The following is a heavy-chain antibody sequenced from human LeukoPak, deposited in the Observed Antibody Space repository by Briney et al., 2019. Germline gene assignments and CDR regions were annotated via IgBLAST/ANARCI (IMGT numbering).Heavy chain of an antibody. D-gene: IGHD7-27*01. CDR2: MSYDGSNK. J-gene: IGHJ4*02. V-gene: IGHV3-30*04. CDR3: ARDSWGFDF. CDR1: GFTFSNFA. Sequence: PGGSLGLSCAASGFTFSNFAMHWVRQAPGKGLEWVAMMSYDGSNKYTDSVKGRFTISRDNSKNMVDLYMSNLKIEDTAVYYCARDSWGFDFWGQGTLVTVSS.